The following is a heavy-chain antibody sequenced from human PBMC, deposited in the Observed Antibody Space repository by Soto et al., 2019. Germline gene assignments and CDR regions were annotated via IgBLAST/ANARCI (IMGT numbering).Heavy chain of an antibody. CDR3: AKAGGYNWNSEDAFDI. Sequence: GGSLRLSCAASGFTFSSYAMSWVRQAPGKGLERVSAISGSGGSTYYADSVKGRFTISRDNSKNTLYLQMNSLRAEDTAVYYCAKAGGYNWNSEDAFDIWGQGTMVTVSS. D-gene: IGHD1-7*01. J-gene: IGHJ3*02. CDR1: GFTFSSYA. V-gene: IGHV3-23*01. CDR2: ISGSGGST.